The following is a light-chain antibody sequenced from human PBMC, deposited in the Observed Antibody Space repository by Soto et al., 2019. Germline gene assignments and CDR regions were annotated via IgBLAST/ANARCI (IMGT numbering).Light chain of an antibody. CDR2: KAS. CDR3: QQYNSHSPMYT. J-gene: IGKJ2*01. V-gene: IGKV1-5*03. CDR1: QSISSW. Sequence: DIQMTQSPSTLSASVGDRVTITCRASQSISSWLAWYQQKPGKAAKLLIYKASSLENGVPSRSSGSESGTEFTLTISSLQPDDFATYYCQQYNSHSPMYTFRQGTKLEIK.